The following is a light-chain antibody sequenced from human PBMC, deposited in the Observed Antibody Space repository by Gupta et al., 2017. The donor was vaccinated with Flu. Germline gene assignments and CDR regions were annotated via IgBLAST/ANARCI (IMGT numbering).Light chain of an antibody. CDR3: HQYSNSFT. Sequence: TVLTQSPGTLSVSLGQRISLSCRASQAVTDDQLAWYQQKPGHSPRLLVYAVSRRASGISDKFIGSGSGTDFTLTISSVGPDDFGIYYCHQYSNSFTFGPGTTV. V-gene: IGKV3-20*01. J-gene: IGKJ3*01. CDR1: QAVTDDQ. CDR2: AVS.